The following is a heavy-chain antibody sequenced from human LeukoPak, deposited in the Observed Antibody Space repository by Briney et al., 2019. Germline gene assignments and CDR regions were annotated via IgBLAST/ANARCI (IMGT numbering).Heavy chain of an antibody. J-gene: IGHJ4*02. CDR1: GYTFTGYY. V-gene: IGHV1-2*02. Sequence: ASVKVSCKASGYTFTGYYMHWVRQAPGQGLEWMGWINPNSGGTNYAQKFQGRVTMTRDTSISTAYMELSRLRSDDTAVYYCARDFSVDTVSTCSDYWGQGTLVTVSS. CDR3: ARDFSVDTVSTCSDY. CDR2: INPNSGGT. D-gene: IGHD6-19*01.